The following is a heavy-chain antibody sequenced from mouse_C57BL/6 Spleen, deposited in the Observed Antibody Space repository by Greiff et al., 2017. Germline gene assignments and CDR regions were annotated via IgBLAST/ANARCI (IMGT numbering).Heavy chain of an antibody. J-gene: IGHJ3*01. CDR3: ARDHYGGDYVGLAY. CDR2: ISSGGRYT. V-gene: IGHV5-6*02. D-gene: IGHD1-1*02. CDR1: GFTFSSYG. Sequence: EVKLVESGADLVKPGGSLTLSCAASGFTFSSYGMSWVRQTPDKRLEWVATISSGGRYTYYPDSVKGRVTIARDNAKNTMYLQMSSLKSEDTAMYYCARDHYGGDYVGLAYWGQGTLVTVSA.